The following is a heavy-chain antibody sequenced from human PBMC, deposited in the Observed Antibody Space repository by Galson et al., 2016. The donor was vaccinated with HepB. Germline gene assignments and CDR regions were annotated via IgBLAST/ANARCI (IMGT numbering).Heavy chain of an antibody. D-gene: IGHD3-16*01. Sequence: SLRLSCAASGFTVSSNYMSWVRQAPGKGLEWVSVINSGGGTYYADSVKGRFTISRDSSRNTLYLQMNSLRAEDTAVYYCARDLGALGPWGQGTLVTVSS. V-gene: IGHV3-66*01. CDR3: ARDLGALGP. CDR1: GFTVSSNY. J-gene: IGHJ5*02. CDR2: INSGGGT.